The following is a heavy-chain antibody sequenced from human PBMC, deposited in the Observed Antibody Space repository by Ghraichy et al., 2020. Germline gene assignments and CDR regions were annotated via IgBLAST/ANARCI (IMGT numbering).Heavy chain of an antibody. D-gene: IGHD3-3*01. J-gene: IGHJ6*02. Sequence: SVKVSCKASGGTFSSYAISWVRQAPGQGLEWMGGIIPIFGTANYAQKFQGRVTITADESTSTAYMELSSLRSEDTAVYYCAREEWGVSGGYYYGMDVWGQGTTVTVSS. CDR2: IIPIFGTA. CDR1: GGTFSSYA. CDR3: AREEWGVSGGYYYGMDV. V-gene: IGHV1-69*13.